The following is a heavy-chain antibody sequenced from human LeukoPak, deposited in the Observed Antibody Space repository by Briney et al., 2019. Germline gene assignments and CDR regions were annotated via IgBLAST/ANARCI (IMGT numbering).Heavy chain of an antibody. CDR1: GFTFSSYA. J-gene: IGHJ4*02. D-gene: IGHD1-26*01. Sequence: GGSLRLSCAASGFTFSSYAMSWVRQAPGKGLEWVSAISGSGGSTYYADSVKGRFTISRDNSKNTLYLQMNSLRAEDTAVYYCAKVRWDRRELLLALDYWGQGTLVTVSS. V-gene: IGHV3-23*01. CDR2: ISGSGGST. CDR3: AKVRWDRRELLLALDY.